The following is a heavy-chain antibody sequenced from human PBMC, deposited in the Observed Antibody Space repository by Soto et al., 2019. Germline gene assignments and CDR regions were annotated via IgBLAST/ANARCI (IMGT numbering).Heavy chain of an antibody. CDR3: ARGYYLFDY. CDR2: INHSGST. J-gene: IGHJ4*02. CDR1: GGSFSGYY. Sequence: SETLSLTCAVYGGSFSGYYWSWIRQPPGKGLEWIGEINHSGSTNYNPSLKSRVTISVDTSKSQFSLKLSSVTAADTAVYYCARGYYLFDYWGQGTLVTVSS. D-gene: IGHD3-22*01. V-gene: IGHV4-34*01.